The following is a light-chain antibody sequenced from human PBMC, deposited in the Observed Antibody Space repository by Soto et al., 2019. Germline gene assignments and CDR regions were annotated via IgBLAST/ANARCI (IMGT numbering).Light chain of an antibody. CDR3: SSYTTSSSEV. CDR2: EVS. J-gene: IGLJ1*01. Sequence: QSVLTQPASVSGAPGQSITISCTGTSSDIGGYKHASSYQQHPGKAPKLMIYEVSNRPSGVSNRFSDSKSGNTDSLTISGLHAEAQPDYYCSSYTTSSSEVFGSRTKI. CDR1: SSDIGGYKH. V-gene: IGLV2-14*01.